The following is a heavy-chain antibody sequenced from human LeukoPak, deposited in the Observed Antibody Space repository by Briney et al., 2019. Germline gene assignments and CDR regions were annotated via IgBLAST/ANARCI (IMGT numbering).Heavy chain of an antibody. CDR3: AREDGVVATGYFDY. V-gene: IGHV1-18*01. Sequence: GASVKVSCKASGYTFTSYGISWVRQAPGQALEWMGWISAYNGNTHYAQKLQAGVTMNEDTYANTAYLELRSLRSDDTAVYYCAREDGVVATGYFDYWGQGTLVTVSS. D-gene: IGHD2-15*01. CDR1: GYTFTSYG. CDR2: ISAYNGNT. J-gene: IGHJ4*02.